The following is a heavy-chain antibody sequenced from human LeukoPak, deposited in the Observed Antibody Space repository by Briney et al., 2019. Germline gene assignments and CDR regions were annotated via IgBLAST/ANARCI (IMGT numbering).Heavy chain of an antibody. CDR3: AVHSSSWNSFDY. D-gene: IGHD6-13*01. CDR2: IWYDGSNK. Sequence: QPGRSLRLSCAASGFTFSSYGMHWVRQAPGKGLEWVAVIWYDGSNKYYADSVKGRFTISRDISKNTLYLQMNNLRAEDTAVYYCAVHSSSWNSFDYWGQGTLVTVSS. CDR1: GFTFSSYG. J-gene: IGHJ4*02. V-gene: IGHV3-33*01.